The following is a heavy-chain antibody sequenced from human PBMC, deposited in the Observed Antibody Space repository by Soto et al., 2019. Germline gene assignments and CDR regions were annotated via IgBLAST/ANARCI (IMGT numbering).Heavy chain of an antibody. J-gene: IGHJ4*02. CDR2: ISANNGNT. CDR1: GYTFTSYG. CDR3: ARDRGSYALDY. D-gene: IGHD1-26*01. V-gene: IGHV1-18*03. Sequence: QVQLVQSGAEVKKPGASVKVSCKASGYTFTSYGISWVRQAPGQGLEWMGWISANNGNTNYAQKLQGRVTMTTDTTTSTAYRELRILRSDEMAVYYCARDRGSYALDYWGQGTLVTVSS.